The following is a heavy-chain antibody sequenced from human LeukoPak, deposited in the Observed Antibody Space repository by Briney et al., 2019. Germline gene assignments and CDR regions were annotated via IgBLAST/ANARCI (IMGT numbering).Heavy chain of an antibody. CDR1: GFTLSNAW. CDR3: AKDRHYGSSWYGAGDY. V-gene: IGHV3-15*01. D-gene: IGHD6-13*01. J-gene: IGHJ4*02. Sequence: QAGGSLRLSCAASGFTLSNAWMNWVRQAPGKGLEWVGLIKSKTNGETRDYAAPVKGRFTISRDNSKNTLCLQMNSLRAEDTAVYYCAKDRHYGSSWYGAGDYWGQGTLVTVSS. CDR2: IKSKTNGETR.